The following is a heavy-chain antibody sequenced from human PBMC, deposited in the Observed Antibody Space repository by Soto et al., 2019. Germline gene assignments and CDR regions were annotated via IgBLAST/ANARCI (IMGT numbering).Heavy chain of an antibody. D-gene: IGHD3-10*01. J-gene: IGHJ4*02. CDR3: ARELAPSVYYGSGSYSTQPYYFDY. Sequence: SVKVSCKASGGTFSSYAISWVRQAPGQGLEWMGGIIPIFGTANYAQKFQGRVAITADKSTSTAYMELSSLRSEDTAVYYCARELAPSVYYGSGSYSTQPYYFDYWGQGTLVTVSS. CDR2: IIPIFGTA. CDR1: GGTFSSYA. V-gene: IGHV1-69*06.